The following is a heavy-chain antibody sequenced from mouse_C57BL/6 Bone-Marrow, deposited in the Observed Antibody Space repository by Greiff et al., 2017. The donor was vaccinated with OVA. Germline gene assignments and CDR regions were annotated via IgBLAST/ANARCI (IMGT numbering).Heavy chain of an antibody. J-gene: IGHJ2*01. CDR3: AITTVVAYYFDY. CDR1: GFTFSSYG. V-gene: IGHV5-6*02. D-gene: IGHD1-1*01. Sequence: DVKLVESGGDLVKPGGSLKLSCAASGFTFSSYGMSWVRQTPDKRLEWVATISSGGSYTYYPDSVKGRFTISRDNAKNTLYLQMSSLKSEDTAMYYCAITTVVAYYFDYWGQGTTLTVSS. CDR2: ISSGGSYT.